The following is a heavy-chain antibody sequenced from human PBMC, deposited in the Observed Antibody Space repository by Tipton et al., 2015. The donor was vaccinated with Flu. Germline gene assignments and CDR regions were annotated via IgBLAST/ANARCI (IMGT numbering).Heavy chain of an antibody. Sequence: TLSLTCSVSGDSVGSAYYWAWIRQSPGKGLEWIGNSDHTGNAYYNPTVKSRVTISVDRSKNQFSLKLISVTAADTAVYFCARRDFSNYVSEPKNWFDSWGQGTLVTVSS. V-gene: IGHV4-38-2*01. D-gene: IGHD4-11*01. J-gene: IGHJ5*01. CDR3: ARRDFSNYVSEPKNWFDS. CDR1: GDSVGSAYY. CDR2: SDHTGNA.